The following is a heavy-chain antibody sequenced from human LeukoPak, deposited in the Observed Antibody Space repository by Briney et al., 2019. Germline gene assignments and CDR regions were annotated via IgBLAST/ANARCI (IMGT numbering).Heavy chain of an antibody. V-gene: IGHV5-51*01. Sequence: GESLKISCKGSGYSFTSYWIGWVRQTPGKGLEWMGIIYPGDSDTRYSPSFQGQVTISADKSISTAYLQWSSLKASDTAMYYCARQRSGQWLVQGGLDYWGQGTLVTVSS. CDR2: IYPGDSDT. J-gene: IGHJ4*02. CDR3: ARQRSGQWLVQGGLDY. D-gene: IGHD6-19*01. CDR1: GYSFTSYW.